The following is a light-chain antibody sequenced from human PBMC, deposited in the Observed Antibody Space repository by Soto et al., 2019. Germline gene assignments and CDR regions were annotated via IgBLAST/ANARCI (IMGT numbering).Light chain of an antibody. CDR1: QSISSSY. CDR3: QQYGASPQT. Sequence: EIWLTQSPGTLSLSPGEIATLSCRASQSISSSYLTWYQVKPGQAPRLLMYGASSRAAGIPDRFSGSGSGTDFTLTISRLEPDDFAVYYCQQYGASPQTFGQGTKVDIK. CDR2: GAS. J-gene: IGKJ1*01. V-gene: IGKV3-20*01.